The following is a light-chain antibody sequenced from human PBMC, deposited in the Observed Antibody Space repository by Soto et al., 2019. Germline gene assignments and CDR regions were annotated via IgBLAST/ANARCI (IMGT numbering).Light chain of an antibody. CDR2: GAS. Sequence: EIVLTQSPGTLSLSPGERATLSCRASQSVSSSYLAWYQQKPGQAPRPLIYGASSRAIGIPDRFSGSGSGKDFTLTISRLEPEDFAVYYCKQYGSSPWTFGQWTKV. J-gene: IGKJ1*01. CDR1: QSVSSSY. CDR3: KQYGSSPWT. V-gene: IGKV3-20*01.